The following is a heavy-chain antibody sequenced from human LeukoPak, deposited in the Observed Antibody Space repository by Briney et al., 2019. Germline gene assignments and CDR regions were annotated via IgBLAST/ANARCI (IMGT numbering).Heavy chain of an antibody. D-gene: IGHD1-26*01. J-gene: IGHJ4*02. Sequence: PGRSLRLSCAASGFTFSSYGMHWVRQAPGKGLEWVAVISYDGSNKYYADSVKGRFTISRDNSKNTLYLQMNSLRAEDTAVYYCAKEGESGSYGYWGQGTLFTVSS. V-gene: IGHV3-30*18. CDR1: GFTFSSYG. CDR2: ISYDGSNK. CDR3: AKEGESGSYGY.